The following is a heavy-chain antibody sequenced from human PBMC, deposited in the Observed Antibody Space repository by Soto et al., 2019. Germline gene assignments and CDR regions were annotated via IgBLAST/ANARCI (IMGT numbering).Heavy chain of an antibody. J-gene: IGHJ5*02. D-gene: IGHD3-16*01. V-gene: IGHV3-23*01. CDR3: AKIDVNMRANWFDP. CDR2: ISGSGGST. CDR1: GFTFSSYA. Sequence: LRLSFAASGFTFSSYAMSWVRQAPGKGLEWVSAISGSGGSTYYADSVKGRFTISRDNSKNTLYLQMNSLRAEDTAVYYCAKIDVNMRANWFDPWGQGTLVTVSS.